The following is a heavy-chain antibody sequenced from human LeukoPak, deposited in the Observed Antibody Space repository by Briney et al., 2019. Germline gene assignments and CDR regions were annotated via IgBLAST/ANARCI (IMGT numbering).Heavy chain of an antibody. CDR3: AKRLEVVATTIDY. V-gene: IGHV3-33*06. Sequence: GRSLRLSCAASGFTFSSYGMHWVRQAPGKGLEWVAVIWYDGSNKYYADSVKGRFTISRDNSKNTLYLQMNSLRGEDTAVYYCAKRLEVVATTIDYWGQGTLVTVSS. J-gene: IGHJ4*02. CDR2: IWYDGSNK. D-gene: IGHD5-12*01. CDR1: GFTFSSYG.